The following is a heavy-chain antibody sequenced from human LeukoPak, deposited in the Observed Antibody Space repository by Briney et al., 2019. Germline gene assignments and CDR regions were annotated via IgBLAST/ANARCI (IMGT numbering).Heavy chain of an antibody. CDR2: TYYRSKWYN. V-gene: IGHV6-1*01. D-gene: IGHD3-10*01. J-gene: IGHJ5*02. CDR1: GDSVSSNSAA. Sequence: SQTLSLTCAISGDSVSSNSAAWNWIRQSPSRGLKWLGRTYYRSKWYNDYAVSVKSRITINPDTSKNQFSLQLNSVTPEDTAVYYCARGTMVRGINWFDPWGQGTLVTVSS. CDR3: ARGTMVRGINWFDP.